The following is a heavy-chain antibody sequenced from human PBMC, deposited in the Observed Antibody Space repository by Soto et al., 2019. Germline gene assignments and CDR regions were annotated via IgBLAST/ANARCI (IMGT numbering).Heavy chain of an antibody. V-gene: IGHV4-4*07. CDR3: ARERSYSAYNVAHSILLCSFDY. CDR1: GGSISTFY. Sequence: SERLSLTCTVSGGSISTFYWSWVRQPAGQGLEWLGRIFSSGSASFNPSLESRVAMSLDTSKTHFSLHLSSVTAAATARSLCARERSYSAYNVAHSILLCSFDYWGQGTLVTVSS. CDR2: IFSSGSA. J-gene: IGHJ4*02. D-gene: IGHD5-12*01.